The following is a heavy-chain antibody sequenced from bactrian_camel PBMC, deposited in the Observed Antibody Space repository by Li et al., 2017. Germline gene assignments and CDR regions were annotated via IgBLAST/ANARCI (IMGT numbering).Heavy chain of an antibody. CDR3: AKLRLWGDSGY. CDR2: ISSGSAIT. CDR1: GFTFSNDW. J-gene: IGHJ6*01. Sequence: HVQLVESGGALVQPGGSLRLSCAASGFTFSNDWIYWVRQAPGKGLEWVSSISSGSAITYYADSVKGRFTISRDNAKNTLYLQLNSLKTEDTAMYYCAKLRLWGDSGYWGQGTQVTVS. D-gene: IGHD3*01. V-gene: IGHV3S1*01.